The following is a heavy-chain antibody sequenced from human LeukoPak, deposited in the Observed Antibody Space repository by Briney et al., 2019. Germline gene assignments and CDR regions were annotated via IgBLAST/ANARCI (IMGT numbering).Heavy chain of an antibody. J-gene: IGHJ4*02. V-gene: IGHV3-23*01. D-gene: IGHD6-6*01. CDR1: GFTFSSYA. CDR2: ISGSGGST. CDR3: AKSQTASDRIAARPPFDY. Sequence: GGSLRLSCAASGFTFSSYAMSWVRQAPGKGLEWVSAISGSGGSTYYADSVKGRFTISRDNSKNTLYLQMNSLRAEDTAVYYCAKSQTASDRIAARPPFDYWGQGTLVTVSS.